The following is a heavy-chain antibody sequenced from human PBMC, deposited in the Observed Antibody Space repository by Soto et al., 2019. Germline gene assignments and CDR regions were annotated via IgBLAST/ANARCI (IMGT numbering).Heavy chain of an antibody. J-gene: IGHJ3*02. CDR3: AREPFNYCDILTGYCPAPEAFDI. D-gene: IGHD3-9*01. CDR1: GYTFTSYY. V-gene: IGHV1-46*01. CDR2: INPSGGST. Sequence: ASVKVSCKASGYTFTSYYMHWVRQAPGQGLEWMGIINPSGGSTSYAQKFQGRVTMTRDTSTSTVYMELSSLRSEDTAVYYCAREPFNYCDILTGYCPAPEAFDIWAQGTMVTVSS.